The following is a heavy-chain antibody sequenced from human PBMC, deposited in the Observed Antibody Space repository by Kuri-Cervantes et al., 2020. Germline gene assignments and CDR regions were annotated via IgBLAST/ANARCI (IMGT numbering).Heavy chain of an antibody. CDR2: ISYDGSNK. Sequence: GESLKISCAASGFSFSFYAMHWVRQAPGKGLEWVAVISYDGSNKYYADSVKGRFTISRDNSKNTLYLQMNSLRAEDTAVYYCARAVAGPGYFDYWGQGTLVTVSS. V-gene: IGHV3-30-3*01. J-gene: IGHJ4*02. D-gene: IGHD6-19*01. CDR1: GFSFSFYA. CDR3: ARAVAGPGYFDY.